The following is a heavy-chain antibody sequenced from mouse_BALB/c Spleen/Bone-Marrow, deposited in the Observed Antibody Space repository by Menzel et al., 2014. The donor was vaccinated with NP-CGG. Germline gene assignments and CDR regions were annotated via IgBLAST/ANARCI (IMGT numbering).Heavy chain of an antibody. CDR3: TREVRRYAMDY. D-gene: IGHD2-14*01. CDR2: IYPGSGST. J-gene: IGHJ4*01. V-gene: IGHV1S22*01. Sequence: LQQSGSELVRPGASVKLSCKASGYTFTCYWMHWVKQRPGQGLEWIGNIYPGSGSTNYDEKFKSKATLTVDTSSSTAYMQLSSLTSEDSAVYYCTREVRRYAMDYWGQGTSVTVSS. CDR1: GYTFTCYW.